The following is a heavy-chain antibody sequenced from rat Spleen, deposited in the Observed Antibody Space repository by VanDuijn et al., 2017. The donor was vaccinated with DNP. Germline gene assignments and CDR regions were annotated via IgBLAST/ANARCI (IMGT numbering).Heavy chain of an antibody. CDR3: TRINYGGYPSYVMDA. J-gene: IGHJ4*01. CDR1: GFTFNNYG. CDR2: ISYDGSST. V-gene: IGHV5-29*01. Sequence: EVQLVESGGGLVQPGRSLKLSCVASGFTFNNYGMAWVRQAPTKGLVWVASISYDGSSTYYRDSVKGRFTISRDSAKSTLYLQMNSLRSEDTATYYCTRINYGGYPSYVMDAWGQGASVTVSS. D-gene: IGHD1-11*01.